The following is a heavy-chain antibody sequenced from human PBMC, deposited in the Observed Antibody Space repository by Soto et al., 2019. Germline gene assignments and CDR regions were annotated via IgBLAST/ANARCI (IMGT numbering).Heavy chain of an antibody. J-gene: IGHJ5*02. V-gene: IGHV4-61*08. Sequence: PSETLSLTCSVSGGTISSRDYYWSWIRQPPGKGLEWIGYIYYSGSTNYNPSLKSRVTISIDTSKNQFSLKLTSLTATDTAVYYCARGGPSSKWLDPWGQGTLVTVSS. CDR3: ARGGPSSKWLDP. CDR2: IYYSGST. CDR1: GGTISSRDYY.